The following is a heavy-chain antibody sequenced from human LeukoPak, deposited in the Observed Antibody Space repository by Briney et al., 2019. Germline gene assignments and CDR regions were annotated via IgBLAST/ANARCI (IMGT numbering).Heavy chain of an antibody. J-gene: IGHJ3*02. V-gene: IGHV4-34*01. D-gene: IGHD1-26*01. Sequence: SETLSLTCAVHGGSFSGYYWRWIRQPPGQGLEWVGEVNHSGTARYNPSLESRVTISVDTSKSQSSLNVYFVTAADTAVYYCASLNPFSGRRNAFDIWGQGAMVTVSS. CDR1: GGSFSGYY. CDR3: ASLNPFSGRRNAFDI. CDR2: VNHSGTA.